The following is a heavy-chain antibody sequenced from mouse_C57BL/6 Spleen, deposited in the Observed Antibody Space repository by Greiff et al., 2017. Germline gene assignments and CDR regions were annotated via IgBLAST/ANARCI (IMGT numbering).Heavy chain of an antibody. D-gene: IGHD2-13*01. CDR3: TTPYGDYGGAMDY. J-gene: IGHJ4*01. Sequence: VQLKQSGAELVRPGASVKLSCTASGFNIKDYYMHWVKQRPEQGLEWIGRIDPEDGDTEYAPKFQGKATMTAATSSNTAYLQLSSLTSEDTAVYYCTTPYGDYGGAMDYWGQGTSVTVSS. CDR2: IDPEDGDT. CDR1: GFNIKDYY. V-gene: IGHV14-1*01.